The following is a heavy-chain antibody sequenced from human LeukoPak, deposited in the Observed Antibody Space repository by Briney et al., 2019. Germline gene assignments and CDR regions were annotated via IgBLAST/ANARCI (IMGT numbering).Heavy chain of an antibody. CDR3: ARSGSSNGPEDY. CDR1: GFTFSSYE. V-gene: IGHV3-48*03. Sequence: PGGSLRLSCAASGFTFSSYEMNWVRQAPGKGLEWVSYISSSGSTIYYADSVKGRFTISRDNSKNTLYLQMNSLRAEDTAVYYCARSGSSNGPEDYWGQGTLVTVSS. D-gene: IGHD1-14*01. CDR2: ISSSGSTI. J-gene: IGHJ4*02.